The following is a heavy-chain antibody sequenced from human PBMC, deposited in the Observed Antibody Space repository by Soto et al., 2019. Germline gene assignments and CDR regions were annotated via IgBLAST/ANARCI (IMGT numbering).Heavy chain of an antibody. CDR2: IYYSGST. J-gene: IGHJ3*02. Sequence: SETLSLTCTVSGGSISSSSYYWGWIRQPPGKGLEWIGSIYYSGSTYYNPSLKSRVTISVDTSKNQFSLKLSSVTAADTAVYYCASRLFTFGGVIVTSVLDAFDIWGQGTMVTFSS. CDR1: GGSISSSSYY. V-gene: IGHV4-39*01. CDR3: ASRLFTFGGVIVTSVLDAFDI. D-gene: IGHD3-16*02.